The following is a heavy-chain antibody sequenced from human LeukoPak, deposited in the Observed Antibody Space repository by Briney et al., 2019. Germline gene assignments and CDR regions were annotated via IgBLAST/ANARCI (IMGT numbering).Heavy chain of an antibody. D-gene: IGHD3-22*01. CDR1: GFTFRRYG. Sequence: GGSLRLSCAACGFTFRRYGMHWVRQAPGKGLEWVAVISCDGSNKYYADSVKGRFTISRDNSKTTLYLQMNSLRAEDTAVYYCAKEWDYYDISGYYFAPAYWGQGTLVTVSS. CDR2: ISCDGSNK. CDR3: AKEWDYYDISGYYFAPAY. J-gene: IGHJ4*02. V-gene: IGHV3-30*18.